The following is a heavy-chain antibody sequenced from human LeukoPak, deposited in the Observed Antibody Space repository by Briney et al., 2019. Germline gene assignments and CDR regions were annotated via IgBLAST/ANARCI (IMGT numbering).Heavy chain of an antibody. CDR2: IYWDDDK. CDR1: GFSLSASGVG. J-gene: IGHJ4*02. D-gene: IGHD2-2*01. V-gene: IGHV2-5*02. CDR3: AHRLPGYCSGTSCRTFDY. Sequence: SGPTLVNPTQTLTLTCTFSGFSLSASGVGVGWIRQPPGKALEWLVLIYWDDDKRYNPSLKSRLTITKDTSKNQVILTMTNMDPVDTATYFCAHRLPGYCSGTSCRTFDYWGQGALVTVSS.